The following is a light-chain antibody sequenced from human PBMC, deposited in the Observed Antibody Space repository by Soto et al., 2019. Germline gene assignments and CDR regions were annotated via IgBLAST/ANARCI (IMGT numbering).Light chain of an antibody. J-gene: IGKJ1*01. Sequence: EIVMTQSPATLSVSPGERATLSCRASQSIASNLAWYQQKPGQAPRLLIYGASTRATGIPARFSGSGSGTKFTLIISSLQSEDFAVYYCQQYNNWPPWTFGQGTKVDIK. CDR2: GAS. V-gene: IGKV3-15*01. CDR3: QQYNNWPPWT. CDR1: QSIASN.